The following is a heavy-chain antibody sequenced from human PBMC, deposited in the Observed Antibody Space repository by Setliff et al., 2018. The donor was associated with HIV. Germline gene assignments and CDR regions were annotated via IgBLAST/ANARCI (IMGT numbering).Heavy chain of an antibody. D-gene: IGHD2-15*01. Sequence: KTSETLSLTCNVSGGSISSSSFYWGWIRQPPGRGLEWIGSVYYSGNTFYNPSLKSRVTFSVDTSKNQFSLRMTSVTAADSAVYYCARHHFVSETYPGGAYFDHWGRGSLVTVSS. CDR2: VYYSGNT. J-gene: IGHJ4*02. CDR1: GGSISSSSFY. CDR3: ARHHFVSETYPGGAYFDH. V-gene: IGHV4-39*01.